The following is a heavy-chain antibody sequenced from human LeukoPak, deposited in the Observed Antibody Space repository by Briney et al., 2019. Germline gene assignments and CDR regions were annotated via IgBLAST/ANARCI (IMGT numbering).Heavy chain of an antibody. D-gene: IGHD2-2*01. Sequence: GESLKISCKGSGYRFTSYWIGWVRQMPGKGLEWMGIIYPGDSDTRYSPSFQGQVTISADKSISTAYLQWSSLKASDTAMYYCARHGRDIVVANWFDPWGQGTLVTVSS. CDR2: IYPGDSDT. V-gene: IGHV5-51*01. CDR3: ARHGRDIVVANWFDP. J-gene: IGHJ5*02. CDR1: GYRFTSYW.